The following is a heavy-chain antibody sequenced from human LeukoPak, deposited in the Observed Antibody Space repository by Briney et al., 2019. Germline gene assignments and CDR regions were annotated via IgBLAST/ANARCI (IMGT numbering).Heavy chain of an antibody. CDR1: GDSITSSNYY. CDR3: ARERPQNYYDFWSGNDAFDI. J-gene: IGHJ3*02. Sequence: PSETLSLTCTVSGDSITSSNYYWRWLRQPPGKRLEWIGSLYYSGSTYYNPSLKSRVTISVDTSKNQFSLKLSSVTAADTAVYYCARERPQNYYDFWSGNDAFDIWGQGTMVTASS. CDR2: LYYSGST. V-gene: IGHV4-39*07. D-gene: IGHD3-3*01.